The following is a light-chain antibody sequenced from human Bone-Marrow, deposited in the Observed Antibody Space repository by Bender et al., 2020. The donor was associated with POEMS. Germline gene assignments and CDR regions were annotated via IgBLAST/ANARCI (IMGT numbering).Light chain of an antibody. J-gene: IGLJ3*02. CDR1: SSDVGGYNH. CDR3: QTYDNSLGGWV. CDR2: DVT. Sequence: QSALTQPASVSGSPGQSITISCTGTSSDVGGYNHVSWYQQHPGKAPKVMIYDVTYRPSGVSNRFSGSKSGNTASLAITCLQAAEEGDYYCQTYDNSLGGWVFGGGTKLTVL. V-gene: IGLV2-14*03.